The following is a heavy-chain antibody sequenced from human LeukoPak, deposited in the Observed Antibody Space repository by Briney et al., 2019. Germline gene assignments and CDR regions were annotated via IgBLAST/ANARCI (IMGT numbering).Heavy chain of an antibody. CDR2: INHSGST. J-gene: IGHJ4*02. D-gene: IGHD3-22*01. Sequence: SSETLSLTCTVYGGSFSGYYWSWIRQPPGKGLEWIGEINHSGSTNYNPSLKSRVTISVDTSKNQFSLKLSSVTAADTAVYYCARGSTGRYYYDSSGYVGSEGYWGQGTLVTVSS. CDR3: ARGSTGRYYYDSSGYVGSEGY. CDR1: GGSFSGYY. V-gene: IGHV4-34*01.